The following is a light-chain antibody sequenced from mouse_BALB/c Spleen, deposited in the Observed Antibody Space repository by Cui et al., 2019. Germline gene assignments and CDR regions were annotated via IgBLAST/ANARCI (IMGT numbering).Light chain of an antibody. V-gene: IGKV4-58*01. CDR2: RTS. Sequence: ENVLTQSPAIMAASLGQKVTMTCSDSSSVSSSYLHWYQQKSGASPKPLIHRTSNLASGVPARFSGSGSGTSYSLTISSVEAEDDATYYCQQWSGYPWTFGGGTKLEIK. J-gene: IGKJ1*01. CDR1: SSVSSSY. CDR3: QQWSGYPWT.